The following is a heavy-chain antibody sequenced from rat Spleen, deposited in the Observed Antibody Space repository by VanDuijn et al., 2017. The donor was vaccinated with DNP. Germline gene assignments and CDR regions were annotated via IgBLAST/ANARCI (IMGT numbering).Heavy chain of an antibody. J-gene: IGHJ3*01. D-gene: IGHD1-1*01. Sequence: EVQLVESGGGLVQPGRSLKLSCAASGFTFSDYYMAWVRQAPTKGLEWVAYIRFDGATTYYGDSVKGRFTISRDNAKNTLYLQMHSLRSEDTATYYCAIYFFSGDNWFGYWGQGTLVTVSS. CDR2: IRFDGATT. V-gene: IGHV5-22*01. CDR1: GFTFSDYY. CDR3: AIYFFSGDNWFGY.